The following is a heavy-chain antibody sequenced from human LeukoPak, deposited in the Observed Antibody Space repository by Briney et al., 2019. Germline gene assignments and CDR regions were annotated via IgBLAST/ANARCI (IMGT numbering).Heavy chain of an antibody. Sequence: GGSLRLSCAASGFTFSSYAMSWVRQAPGKGLEWVSGIRSNGVITYYADSVKGRFTISRDNSKNTVDLQMNSLRGEDTAIYYCVKDDAWVQYQDWGQGTLVTVSS. CDR3: VKDDAWVQYQD. J-gene: IGHJ4*02. D-gene: IGHD5-24*01. V-gene: IGHV3-23*01. CDR1: GFTFSSYA. CDR2: IRSNGVIT.